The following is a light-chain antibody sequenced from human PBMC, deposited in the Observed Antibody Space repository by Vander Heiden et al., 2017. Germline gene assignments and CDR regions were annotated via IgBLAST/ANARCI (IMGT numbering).Light chain of an antibody. CDR1: QSISSN. J-gene: IGKJ1*01. Sequence: IVMTQSPATLSVSPGERATLSCRASQSISSNLAWYQQKPGQPPRLTYGASTRATGIPARFSGSGSGTDFTLTISSLQSEDFAVYFCQQYNNWPPWTFGHGTKVEIK. CDR2: GAS. CDR3: QQYNNWPPWT. V-gene: IGKV3-15*01.